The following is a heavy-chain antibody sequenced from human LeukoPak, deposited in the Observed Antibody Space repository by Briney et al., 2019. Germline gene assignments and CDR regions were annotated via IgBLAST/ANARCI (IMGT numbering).Heavy chain of an antibody. CDR3: ARVCIAVAGPCFDY. CDR2: IRFDGSNK. D-gene: IGHD6-19*01. CDR1: GFTFSSFG. J-gene: IGHJ4*02. V-gene: IGHV3-30*02. Sequence: GGSLRLSCGASGFTFSSFGMHWVRQAPGKGLEWVAFIRFDGSNKYYADSVKGRFTISRDNSKNTLFLQVNSLRAEDTAVYYCARVCIAVAGPCFDYWGQGTLVTVSS.